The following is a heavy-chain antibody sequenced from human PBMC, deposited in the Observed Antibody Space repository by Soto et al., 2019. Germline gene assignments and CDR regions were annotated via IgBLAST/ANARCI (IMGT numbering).Heavy chain of an antibody. CDR2: ISRDGNTK. D-gene: IGHD2-8*02. J-gene: IGHJ4*02. CDR3: TGEVASGY. CDR1: GFVVSNYG. Sequence: SLRLSCAVAGFVVSNYGMHWVRQAPGKGLEWVAVISRDGNTKFYADSVKGRFTISRDNSRNTLFLEMNSLRGDDMAVYYCTGEVASGYWGQGTLVTVS. V-gene: IGHV3-30*03.